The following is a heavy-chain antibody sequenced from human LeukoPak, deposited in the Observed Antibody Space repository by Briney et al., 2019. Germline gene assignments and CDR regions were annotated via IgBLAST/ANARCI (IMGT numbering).Heavy chain of an antibody. CDR1: GVSVSSNSAA. J-gene: IGHJ6*02. Sequence: QTLTLTCAISGVSVSSNSAAWNWIRQSPSRGLEWLGRTYYRSKWYHDYAGSVKSRIIVNPDKSKNHFSLQLNSVTPEDTSVYYCARDHSYGMDVWGQGTMVTVSS. V-gene: IGHV6-1*01. CDR3: ARDHSYGMDV. CDR2: TYYRSKWYH.